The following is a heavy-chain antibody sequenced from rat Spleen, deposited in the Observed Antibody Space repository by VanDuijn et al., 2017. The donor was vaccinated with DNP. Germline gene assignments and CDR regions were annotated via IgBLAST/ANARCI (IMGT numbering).Heavy chain of an antibody. CDR3: SSHGGKNNNYWFPY. CDR1: GFIFSNFW. D-gene: IGHD1-10*01. V-gene: IGHV5-31*01. CDR2: TIDEGSSS. Sequence: EVQLVESGGGLVQPGRSLKLSCVASGFIFSNFWMTWIRQAPERGLVWFASTIDEGSSSYHRDSVKGQFSISRENAKSTLYLQMDSLRSEDTATYYCSSHGGKNNNYWFPYWGQGTLVTVSS. J-gene: IGHJ3*01.